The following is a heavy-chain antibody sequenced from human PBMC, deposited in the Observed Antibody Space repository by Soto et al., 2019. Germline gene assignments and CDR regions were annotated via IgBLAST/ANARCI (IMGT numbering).Heavy chain of an antibody. D-gene: IGHD5-12*01. V-gene: IGHV3-74*01. CDR2: INSDGSSI. Sequence: EVQLVESGGGVVQPGGSLRLSCAASGFSFSTWMHWVRQAPGKGLVWLSRINSDGSSITYADSVKGRFIVSRDNAKNTLYLQINSLTAEDTAVYSCTRGASGYGNFDYWGQGVLLTVSS. CDR3: TRGASGYGNFDY. J-gene: IGHJ4*02. CDR1: GFSFSTW.